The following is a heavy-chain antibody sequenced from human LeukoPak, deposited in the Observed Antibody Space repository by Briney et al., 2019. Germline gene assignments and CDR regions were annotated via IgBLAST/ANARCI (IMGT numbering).Heavy chain of an antibody. CDR1: GGSISSYY. CDR3: ARVPYYYGSGISDQHYYYYMDV. CDR2: SYYSGST. J-gene: IGHJ6*03. Sequence: PSETLSLTXTVSGGSISSYYWSGFRQPPGKGRVWIGYSYYSGSTNDNPSLQSRVTISVDTSKNQFSLKLSSVTAADTAVYYCARVPYYYGSGISDQHYYYYMDVWGKGTTVTVSS. V-gene: IGHV4-59*01. D-gene: IGHD3-10*01.